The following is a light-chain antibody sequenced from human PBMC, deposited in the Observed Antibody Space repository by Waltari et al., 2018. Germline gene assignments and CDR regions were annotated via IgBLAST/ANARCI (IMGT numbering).Light chain of an antibody. CDR3: QQYLTTRT. V-gene: IGKV4-1*01. J-gene: IGKJ1*01. Sequence: DIVMTQSPDSLAVSLGERATINCRSSQSILHSPNNKNYLAWYQQKPGQSPKLLIYWASIRESGVPDRFSGSGSGTDFTLTISSLQAEDVAVYYCQQYLTTRTFGQGTKVEIK. CDR2: WAS. CDR1: QSILHSPNNKNY.